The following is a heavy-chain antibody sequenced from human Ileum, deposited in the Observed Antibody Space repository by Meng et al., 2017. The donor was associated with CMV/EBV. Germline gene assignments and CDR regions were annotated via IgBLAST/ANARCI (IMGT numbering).Heavy chain of an antibody. J-gene: IGHJ4*02. D-gene: IGHD3-3*01. V-gene: IGHV3-53*01. CDR2: LYTGGSA. CDR3: AREQMGAWSGYFDY. Sequence: GGSQRLSCAASGLRVSDNYMVWVRQVAGKGLQWVSTLYTGGSAHYAPSVEGRFTISKDNSNNMVYLQMNSLGAEDTAVYYCAREQMGAWSGYFDYCGQG. CDR1: GLRVSDNY.